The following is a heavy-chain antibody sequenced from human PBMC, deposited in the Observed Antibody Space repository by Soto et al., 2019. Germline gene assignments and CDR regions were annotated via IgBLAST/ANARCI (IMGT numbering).Heavy chain of an antibody. Sequence: GGSLRLSCAASGFTFSSYAMSWVRQAPGKGLEWVSSISSSSAYIYYADSVKGRFTISRDNAKNSLYLQMNSLRAEDTAVYYCARTATSDAFDIWGQGTMVTV. CDR2: ISSSSAYI. CDR1: GFTFSSYA. D-gene: IGHD5-12*01. J-gene: IGHJ3*02. V-gene: IGHV3-21*01. CDR3: ARTATSDAFDI.